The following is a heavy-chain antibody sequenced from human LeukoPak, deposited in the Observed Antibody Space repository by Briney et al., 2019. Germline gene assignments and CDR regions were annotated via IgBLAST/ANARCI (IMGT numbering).Heavy chain of an antibody. J-gene: IGHJ4*02. V-gene: IGHV3-21*06. D-gene: IGHD1-14*01. Sequence: KPGGSLRLSCTASGLTFSTSGFNWVRQAPGKGLEWVATIGPTGSDRYHADSIKGRFTISRDNANNFLYLQMNSLRAEDTAVYYCATETNGRHYDYWGQGTLLTVSS. CDR3: ATETNGRHYDY. CDR2: IGPTGSDR. CDR1: GLTFSTSG.